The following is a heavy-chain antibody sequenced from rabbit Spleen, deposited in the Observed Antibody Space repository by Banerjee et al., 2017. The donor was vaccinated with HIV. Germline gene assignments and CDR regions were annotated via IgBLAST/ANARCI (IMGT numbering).Heavy chain of an antibody. CDR1: GFDFSTYS. CDR2: IVPIFGGT. V-gene: IGHV1S43*01. CDR3: ARDSGSSFSSYGMDL. J-gene: IGHJ6*01. D-gene: IGHD8-1*01. Sequence: QEQLKESGGGLVTPGGTLTLTCTASGFDFSTYSMSWVRQAPGKGLEWIGYIVPIFGGTYYASWVNGRFTISSHNAQNTLYLQLNSLTAADTATYFCARDSGSSFSSYGMDLWGPGTLVTVS.